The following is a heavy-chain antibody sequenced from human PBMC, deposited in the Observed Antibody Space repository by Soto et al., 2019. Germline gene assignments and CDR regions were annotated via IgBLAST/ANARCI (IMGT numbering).Heavy chain of an antibody. Sequence: EVQLVESGGGLGQPGGSLRLSCVVSGCTFSTSSMNWVRQAPGKGLEWVSYISSSSNTIYADSVKGRFTISRDNAKNSLYLQMNSLRDEDTAVYYCARVIWSGYLTSDYWGQGTLVTVSS. CDR1: GCTFSTSS. CDR2: ISSSSNTI. J-gene: IGHJ4*02. D-gene: IGHD3-3*01. V-gene: IGHV3-48*02. CDR3: ARVIWSGYLTSDY.